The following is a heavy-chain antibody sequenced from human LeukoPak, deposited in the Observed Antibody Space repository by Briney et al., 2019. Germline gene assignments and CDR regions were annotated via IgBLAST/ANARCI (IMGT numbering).Heavy chain of an antibody. CDR2: ISGSGGSR. CDR3: AKPARTDYADY. J-gene: IGHJ4*02. CDR1: GFTFSSYG. D-gene: IGHD1-14*01. Sequence: GGSLRLSCAASGFTFSSYGMSWVRQAPGKGLEWVSGISGSGGSRYYADSVKGRFTISRDNSKNTLYLQINSLRAEDTAIYYCAKPARTDYADYWGQGTLVTVSS. V-gene: IGHV3-23*01.